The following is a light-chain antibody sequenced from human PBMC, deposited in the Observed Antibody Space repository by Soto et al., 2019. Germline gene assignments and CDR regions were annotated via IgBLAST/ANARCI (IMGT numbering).Light chain of an antibody. CDR3: ATWDDSLLAYV. Sequence: QSVLTQPPSASGTPGQRVTISCSGSSSNIGSNYVYWYQQLPGTAPKLLIYRDNQRPSGVPDRFSGSKSGTSASLAISGLQSEDEADYYCATWDDSLLAYVFGTGTQLTVL. V-gene: IGLV1-47*02. CDR2: RDN. CDR1: SSNIGSNY. J-gene: IGLJ1*01.